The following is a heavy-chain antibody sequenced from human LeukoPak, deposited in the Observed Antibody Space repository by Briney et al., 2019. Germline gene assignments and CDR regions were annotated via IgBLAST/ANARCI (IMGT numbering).Heavy chain of an antibody. D-gene: IGHD3-10*01. CDR3: TRDRARAGGEILDY. Sequence: SGGSLRLSCAASGFIFGDYAMHWVRQAPGKGLVWVSRIISDGSTTDYADSVKGRFTISRDNAKNTLYLQMNSLRDEDTAMYYCTRDRARAGGEILDYWGQGTLVTVSS. J-gene: IGHJ4*02. CDR1: GFIFGDYA. V-gene: IGHV3-74*01. CDR2: IISDGSTT.